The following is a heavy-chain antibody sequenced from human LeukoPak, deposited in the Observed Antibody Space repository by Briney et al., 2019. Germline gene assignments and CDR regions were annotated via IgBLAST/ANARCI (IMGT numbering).Heavy chain of an antibody. CDR2: IRYDGSNK. D-gene: IGHD4-23*01. CDR1: GFTFSSYG. J-gene: IGHJ4*02. Sequence: GGSLRLSCAASGFTFSSYGMHWVRQAPGKGLEWVAFIRYDGSNKYYADSVKGRFTISRDNSKNTLYLQMNSLRAEDTAVYYCAKDVPPSYGGNGPDYWGQGTLVTVSS. CDR3: AKDVPPSYGGNGPDY. V-gene: IGHV3-30*02.